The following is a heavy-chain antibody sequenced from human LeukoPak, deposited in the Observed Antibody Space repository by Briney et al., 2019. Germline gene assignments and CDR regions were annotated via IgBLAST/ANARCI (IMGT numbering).Heavy chain of an antibody. Sequence: GEFLRISCKGSGYSFTSYWIGWVRQMPGKGLEWMGIIYPGDSDTRYSPSFQGQVTISADKSISTAYLQWSSLKASDTAMYYCARRGWYYDSSGYYYGYWGQGTLVTVSS. D-gene: IGHD3-22*01. V-gene: IGHV5-51*01. CDR2: IYPGDSDT. J-gene: IGHJ4*02. CDR1: GYSFTSYW. CDR3: ARRGWYYDSSGYYYGY.